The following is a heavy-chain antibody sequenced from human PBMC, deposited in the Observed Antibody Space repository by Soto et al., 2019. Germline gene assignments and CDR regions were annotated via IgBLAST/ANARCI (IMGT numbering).Heavy chain of an antibody. Sequence: SQTLSLTCAISGDSVSSTTAAWNWIRQSPSRGLEWLGRTYYRSKWYHDYAVSVKSRITINPDTSKNQFSLQLNSVTPEDTAVYYCARDSRYYYDSSGYYYFDYWGQGTLVTVSS. D-gene: IGHD3-22*01. CDR3: ARDSRYYYDSSGYYYFDY. CDR2: TYYRSKWYH. J-gene: IGHJ4*02. V-gene: IGHV6-1*01. CDR1: GDSVSSTTAA.